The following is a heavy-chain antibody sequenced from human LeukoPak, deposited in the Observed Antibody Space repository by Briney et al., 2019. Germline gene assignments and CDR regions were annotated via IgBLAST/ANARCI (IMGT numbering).Heavy chain of an antibody. D-gene: IGHD1/OR15-1a*01. CDR2: ISSSSSYI. V-gene: IGHV3-21*01. CDR1: GFTFSSYS. J-gene: IGHJ3*02. Sequence: PEGSLRLSCAASGFTFSSYSMNWVRQAPGKGPEWVSSISSSSSYIYYADSVKGRFTISRDNAKNSLYLQMISLRAEDTAVYYCARENTDDAFDIWGQETMVTVSS. CDR3: ARENTDDAFDI.